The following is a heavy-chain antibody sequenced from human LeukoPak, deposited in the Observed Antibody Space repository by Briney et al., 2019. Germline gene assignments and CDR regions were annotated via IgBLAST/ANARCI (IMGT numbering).Heavy chain of an antibody. J-gene: IGHJ4*02. CDR3: ARDRPDYGVDY. CDR2: IYSGGNT. Sequence: GGSLRLSCAASGFTFSSNCMSWVRQAPGKGVEGVSVIYSGGNTYSAASVKGRFTISRDNSKNTLYLQMNSLRAEDTAVYYCARDRPDYGVDYWGQGTLVTVSS. CDR1: GFTFSSNC. V-gene: IGHV3-53*01. D-gene: IGHD4-17*01.